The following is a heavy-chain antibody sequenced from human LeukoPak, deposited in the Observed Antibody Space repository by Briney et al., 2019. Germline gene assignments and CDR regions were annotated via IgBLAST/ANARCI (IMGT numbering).Heavy chain of an antibody. V-gene: IGHV3-23*01. CDR2: ISGSGGST. CDR3: ARVAGSGSYPIDNWFDP. D-gene: IGHD3-10*01. CDR1: GFTFDDYG. J-gene: IGHJ5*02. Sequence: GGSLRLSCAASGFTFDDYGMSWVRQAPGKGLEWVSAISGSGGSTYYADSVKGRFTISRDNSKNTLYLQMNSLRADDTAVYYCARVAGSGSYPIDNWFDPWGQGTLVTVSS.